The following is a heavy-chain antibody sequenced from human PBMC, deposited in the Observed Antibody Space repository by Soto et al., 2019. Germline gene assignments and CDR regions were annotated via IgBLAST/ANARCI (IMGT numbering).Heavy chain of an antibody. CDR3: ARGGYYDSSGYLPRSYFDY. CDR1: GGSISSGGYY. Sequence: PSETLSLTCTVSGGSISSGGYYWSWIRQHPGKGLEWIGYIYYSGSTYYNPSLKSRVTISVDTSKNQFSLKLSSVTAADTAVYYCARGGYYDSSGYLPRSYFDYRGQGTLVTVSS. V-gene: IGHV4-31*03. CDR2: IYYSGST. D-gene: IGHD3-22*01. J-gene: IGHJ4*02.